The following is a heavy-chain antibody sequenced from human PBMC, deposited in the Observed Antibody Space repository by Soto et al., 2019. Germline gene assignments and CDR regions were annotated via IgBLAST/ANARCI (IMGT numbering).Heavy chain of an antibody. Sequence: TLSLTCAVSGYSISNAYYWAWIRQPPGKGLEWIASVYRSGNTYYNPSLKSRVTISVDTSKNHFSLKLISVTATDTAVYYCARGENDAFDIWGQGTMVTVSS. J-gene: IGHJ3*02. D-gene: IGHD1-26*01. V-gene: IGHV4-38-2*01. CDR2: VYRSGNT. CDR3: ARGENDAFDI. CDR1: GYSISNAYY.